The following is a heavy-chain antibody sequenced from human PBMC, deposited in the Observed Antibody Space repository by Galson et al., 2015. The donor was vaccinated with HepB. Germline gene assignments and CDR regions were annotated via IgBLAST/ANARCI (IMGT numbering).Heavy chain of an antibody. D-gene: IGHD6-19*01. J-gene: IGHJ4*02. V-gene: IGHV3-30*18. Sequence: SLRLSCAASGFTFSNYGMHWVRQAPGKGLEWAAVISYDGSNKYYADSVKGRFTISRDNSKNTLYLQMNSLRAEDTALHYCAKDPYLYSALAGTMAGFDYWGQGTLVTVSS. CDR1: GFTFSNYG. CDR2: ISYDGSNK. CDR3: AKDPYLYSALAGTMAGFDY.